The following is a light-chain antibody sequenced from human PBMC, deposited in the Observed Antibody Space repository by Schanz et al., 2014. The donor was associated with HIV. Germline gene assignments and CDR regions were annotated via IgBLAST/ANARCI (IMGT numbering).Light chain of an antibody. Sequence: QSALAQPASVSGSPGQSITISCTGTSSDVGGYNYVSWYQRHPGKAPKLMIYDVNIRPSGVSNRFSGSKSGNTASLTISGLQAEDEGDYYCSSYTSTNTLVVFGGGTKLTVL. J-gene: IGLJ2*01. V-gene: IGLV2-14*03. CDR3: SSYTSTNTLVV. CDR2: DVN. CDR1: SSDVGGYNY.